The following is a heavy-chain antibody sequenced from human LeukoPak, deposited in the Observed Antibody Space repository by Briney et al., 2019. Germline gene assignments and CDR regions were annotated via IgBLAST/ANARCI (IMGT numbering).Heavy chain of an antibody. Sequence: SETLSLTCTVSGGSISSTSYYWGWIRQPPGKGLEWIGSFYYHGSTYYNPSLKSRVTISVDTSKNQFSLKLSSVTAADTAVYYCAKGDPTFLFWYFDLWGRGTLVTVSS. CDR3: AKGDPTFLFWYFDL. J-gene: IGHJ2*01. CDR2: FYYHGST. CDR1: GGSISSTSYY. D-gene: IGHD3-16*01. V-gene: IGHV4-39*07.